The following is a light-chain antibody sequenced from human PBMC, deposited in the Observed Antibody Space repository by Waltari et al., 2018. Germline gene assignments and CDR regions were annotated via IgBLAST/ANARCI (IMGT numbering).Light chain of an antibody. Sequence: SSELTQDPAVSVALGQTVRITCQGDSLRSYYASWYQQKPGQAPVLVIYGKHNRPSGIPDRFSGSSSGNTASLTIPGAQAEDEADYYCNSRDSSGNHLVVFGGGTKLTVL. J-gene: IGLJ2*01. CDR2: GKH. V-gene: IGLV3-19*01. CDR1: SLRSYY. CDR3: NSRDSSGNHLVV.